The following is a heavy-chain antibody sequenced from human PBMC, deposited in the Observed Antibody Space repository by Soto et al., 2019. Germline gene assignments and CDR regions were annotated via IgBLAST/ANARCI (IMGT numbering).Heavy chain of an antibody. CDR3: ARDVYSSGPFDP. CDR1: GGTFSSYA. D-gene: IGHD6-19*01. CDR2: IIPIFGTA. Sequence: SVKVSCKASGGTFSSYAISWVRQAPGQGLEWMGGIIPIFGTANYAQKFQGRVTITADKSTSTAYMELSSLRSEDTAVYYCARDVYSSGPFDPWGQGTLVTVS. V-gene: IGHV1-69*06. J-gene: IGHJ5*02.